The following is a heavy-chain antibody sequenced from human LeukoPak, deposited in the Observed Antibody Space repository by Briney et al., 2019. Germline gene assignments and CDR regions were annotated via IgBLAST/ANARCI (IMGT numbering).Heavy chain of an antibody. CDR3: ARHAKNWFDP. Sequence: SETLSLTCTVSGGSISSYYWSWIRQPPGKGLEWIGYIYYSGSTNYNPSLKIRVTISVDTSKNQFSPKLSSVPAADTAVYYCARHAKNWFDPWGQGTLVTVSS. J-gene: IGHJ5*02. V-gene: IGHV4-59*08. CDR1: GGSISSYY. CDR2: IYYSGST.